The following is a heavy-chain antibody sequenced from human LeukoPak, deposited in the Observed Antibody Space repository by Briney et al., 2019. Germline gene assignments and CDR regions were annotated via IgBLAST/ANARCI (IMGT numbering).Heavy chain of an antibody. D-gene: IGHD1-26*01. CDR3: ARLGFSNSGSYLAPPDY. Sequence: SETLSLTCTVSDVSFSTYYWSWIRQPPGKGLEWLGYIYYSGTTNYNPSLKSRVTISVDTSKNQFSLRLSSVTAADTAVYYCARLGFSNSGSYLAPPDYWGQGTLVTVSS. CDR2: IYYSGTT. J-gene: IGHJ4*02. V-gene: IGHV4-59*08. CDR1: DVSFSTYY.